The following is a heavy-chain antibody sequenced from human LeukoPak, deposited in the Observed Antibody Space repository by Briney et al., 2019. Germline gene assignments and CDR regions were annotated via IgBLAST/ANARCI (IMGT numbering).Heavy chain of an antibody. CDR3: ARVFLTGTSIDAFDV. Sequence: ASVKVPCKASGYTFTRYYMNWVRQAPGQGLEWMGWINPNSGGTNYAQKFQGRVTMTRDTSISTAYMDLNRLTSDDTAVYYCARVFLTGTSIDAFDVWGQGTMITVSS. CDR2: INPNSGGT. CDR1: GYTFTRYY. J-gene: IGHJ3*01. D-gene: IGHD1-20*01. V-gene: IGHV1-2*02.